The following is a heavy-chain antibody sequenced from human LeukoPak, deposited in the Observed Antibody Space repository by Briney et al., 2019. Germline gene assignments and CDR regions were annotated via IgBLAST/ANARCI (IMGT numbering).Heavy chain of an antibody. D-gene: IGHD4-11*01. CDR3: VDLQPGGAFDV. CDR1: GSSFSGCYY. CDR2: VYHIGTT. J-gene: IGHJ3*01. Sequence: PSETLSLTCGVSGSSFSGCYYWGWVRQAPGKGREWIGNVYHIGTTYINLSLRTRVSLSAATSKKQFFPTLKSVTAADTAVYFCVDLQPGGAFDVWGPGTVVTVSS. V-gene: IGHV4-38-2*01.